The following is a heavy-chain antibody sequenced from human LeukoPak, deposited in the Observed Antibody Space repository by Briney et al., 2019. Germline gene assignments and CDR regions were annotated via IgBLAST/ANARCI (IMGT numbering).Heavy chain of an antibody. D-gene: IGHD3-22*01. J-gene: IGHJ3*02. V-gene: IGHV4-61*01. CDR3: ACLTTADAFDI. CDR2: IYDSGST. CDR1: GYSISSGYY. Sequence: PSETLSLTCTVSGYSISSGYYWGWIRQPPGKGLEWIGYIYDSGSTNYNPSLKSRVTISVETSKNQFSLKLSSVTAADTAVYYCACLTTADAFDIWGQGTMVTVSS.